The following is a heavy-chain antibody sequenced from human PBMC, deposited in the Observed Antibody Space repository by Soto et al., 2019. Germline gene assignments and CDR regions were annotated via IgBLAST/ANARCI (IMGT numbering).Heavy chain of an antibody. V-gene: IGHV5-10-1*01. Sequence: GESLKISCKASGYSFTTYWISWVRQMPGKGLEWMGRIDPSDSYTDYSPSFQGHVTISADKSISTAYLQWSSLKASDTAMYYCARQGYGDYEDYWGQGTLVTVS. CDR1: GYSFTTYW. CDR2: IDPSDSYT. D-gene: IGHD4-17*01. CDR3: ARQGYGDYEDY. J-gene: IGHJ4*02.